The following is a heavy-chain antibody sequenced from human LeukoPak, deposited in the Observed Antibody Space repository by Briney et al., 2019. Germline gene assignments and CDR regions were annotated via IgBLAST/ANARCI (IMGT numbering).Heavy chain of an antibody. V-gene: IGHV4-34*01. CDR1: GGSFSGYY. CDR2: INHSGST. D-gene: IGHD2-2*01. J-gene: IGHJ5*02. CDR3: ARHLIVVVPAAMAHNWFDP. Sequence: SETLSLTCAVYGGSFSGYYWSWIRQPPGKGLEWIGEINHSGSTNYNPSLKSRVTISVDTSKNQFSLKLSSVTAADTAVYYCARHLIVVVPAAMAHNWFDPWGQGTLVTVSS.